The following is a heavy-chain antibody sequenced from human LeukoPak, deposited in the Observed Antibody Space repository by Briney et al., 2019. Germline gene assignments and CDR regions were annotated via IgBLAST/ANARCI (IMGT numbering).Heavy chain of an antibody. J-gene: IGHJ4*02. Sequence: RGSLRLSCAASGFTFSSYSMNWVRQAPGKGLEWVSSIISSSSYIYYADSVKGRFTISRDNAKNSLYLQMNSLRAEDTAVYYCASRASREPWYQLPEYYFDYWGQGTLVTVSS. V-gene: IGHV3-21*01. CDR3: ASRASREPWYQLPEYYFDY. D-gene: IGHD2-2*01. CDR1: GFTFSSYS. CDR2: IISSSSYI.